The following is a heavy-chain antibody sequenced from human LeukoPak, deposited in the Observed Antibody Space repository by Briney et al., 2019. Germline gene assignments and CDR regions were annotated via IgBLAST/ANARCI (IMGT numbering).Heavy chain of an antibody. Sequence: SETLSLTCAVYGGSFSGYYWTWIRQPPGKGLEWIGEINRSGITNYNPSLKSRVTISVDTSKNQFSLKLSSVTAADTAVYYCARGEDYYDQWYFDYWGQGTLVTVSS. D-gene: IGHD3-22*01. CDR3: ARGEDYYDQWYFDY. J-gene: IGHJ4*02. V-gene: IGHV4-34*01. CDR1: GGSFSGYY. CDR2: INRSGIT.